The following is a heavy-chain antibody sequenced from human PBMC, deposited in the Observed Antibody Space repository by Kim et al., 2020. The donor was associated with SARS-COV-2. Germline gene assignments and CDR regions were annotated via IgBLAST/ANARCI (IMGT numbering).Heavy chain of an antibody. CDR3: EATSGYPYNWFDP. D-gene: IGHD3-10*01. CDR2: IYYSGST. CDR1: GGSISSSSYY. V-gene: IGHV4-39*01. Sequence: SETLSLTCTVSGGSISSSSYYWGWIRQPPGKGLEWIGSIYYSGSTYYNPSLKSRVTISVDTSKNQFSLKLSSVTAADTAVYYCEATSGYPYNWFDPWGQGTLVTVSS. J-gene: IGHJ5*02.